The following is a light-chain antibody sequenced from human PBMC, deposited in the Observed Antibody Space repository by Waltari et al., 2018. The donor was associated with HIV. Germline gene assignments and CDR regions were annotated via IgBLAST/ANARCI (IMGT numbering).Light chain of an antibody. CDR2: DNN. V-gene: IGLV1-51*01. CDR1: TSTIGNNY. CDR3: GTWDSSLSAGV. Sequence: QSVLTQPPSVSAAPGQKVTISCPGSTSTIGNNYVSWYQQLPGSAPKLLIYDNNKRPSGIPDRFSGSKSGTSATLGITGLQTGDEADYYCGTWDSSLSAGVFGGGTKVTVL. J-gene: IGLJ2*01.